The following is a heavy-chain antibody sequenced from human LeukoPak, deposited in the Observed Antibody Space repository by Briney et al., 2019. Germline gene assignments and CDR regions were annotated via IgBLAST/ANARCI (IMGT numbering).Heavy chain of an antibody. CDR1: GFTFSSYG. Sequence: GRSLRLSCAASGFTFSSYGMHWVRQAPGKGLEWVAVISYDGSNKYYADSVKGRFTISRDNSKNTLYLQMNSLRAEDTAVYYCAKPQGTAMALDYCGQGTLVTVSS. CDR3: AKPQGTAMALDY. D-gene: IGHD5-18*01. CDR2: ISYDGSNK. J-gene: IGHJ4*02. V-gene: IGHV3-30*18.